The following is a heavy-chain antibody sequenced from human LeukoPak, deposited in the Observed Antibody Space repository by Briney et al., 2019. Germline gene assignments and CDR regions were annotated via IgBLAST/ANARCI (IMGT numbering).Heavy chain of an antibody. V-gene: IGHV1-18*01. D-gene: IGHD3-22*01. Sequence: ASVKVSCKASGYMFTSYAISWVRQAPGQGLEWMGWISAYSGDTNYAQGFQGRVTMTTDTSTSTAYMELRSLRSDDTAVYYCARHPYYDSSGYYVYWGQGTLVTVSS. CDR2: ISAYSGDT. CDR1: GYMFTSYA. J-gene: IGHJ4*02. CDR3: ARHPYYDSSGYYVY.